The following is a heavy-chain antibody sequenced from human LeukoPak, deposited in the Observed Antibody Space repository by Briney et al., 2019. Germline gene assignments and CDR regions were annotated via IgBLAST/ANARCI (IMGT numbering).Heavy chain of an antibody. CDR2: INTYNGNT. Sequence: GASVKVSCKASGYTFTSYGITWVRQAPGQGLEWMGWINTYNGNTNYAQKLQGRVTMTTDTSTSTAYMELRSLRSDDTAVYYCARNSHGYSSGWLQFNFDYWGXXTLVTVSS. V-gene: IGHV1-18*01. J-gene: IGHJ4*01. CDR3: ARNSHGYSSGWLQFNFDY. CDR1: GYTFTSYG. D-gene: IGHD6-19*01.